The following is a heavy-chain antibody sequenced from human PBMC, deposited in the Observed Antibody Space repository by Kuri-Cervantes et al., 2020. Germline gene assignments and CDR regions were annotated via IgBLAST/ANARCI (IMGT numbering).Heavy chain of an antibody. D-gene: IGHD6-19*01. J-gene: IGHJ4*02. CDR1: GYTFTSYY. V-gene: IGHV1-46*01. CDR2: INPSGGST. Sequence: ASVKVSCKASGYTFTSYYMHWVRQAPGQGLEWMGIINPSGGSTSYAQKFQGRVTMTRDTATSTVYMELNSLRSEDTAVYHCARDQTAVAGPFDYWGQGTLVTVSS. CDR3: ARDQTAVAGPFDY.